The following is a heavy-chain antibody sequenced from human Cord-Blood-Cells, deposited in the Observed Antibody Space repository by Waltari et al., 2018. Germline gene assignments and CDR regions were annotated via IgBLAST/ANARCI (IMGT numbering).Heavy chain of an antibody. CDR3: ARGPNLWFGELYVDY. CDR2: INHRGST. J-gene: IGHJ4*02. CDR1: GGSFSGYY. Sequence: QVQLQQWGAGLLKPSETLSLTCAVYGGSFSGYYWSWIRQPPGKGLGWIGKINHRGSTNYTPARKSRVTRSVDTSENQFALKRGSETAADTAVYYCARGPNLWFGELYVDYWGQGTLVTVSS. V-gene: IGHV4-34*01. D-gene: IGHD3-10*01.